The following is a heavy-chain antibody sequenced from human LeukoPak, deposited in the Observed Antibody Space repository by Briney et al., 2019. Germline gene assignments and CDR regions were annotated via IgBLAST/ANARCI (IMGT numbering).Heavy chain of an antibody. CDR2: IFPSDSDT. D-gene: IGHD4-17*01. V-gene: IGHV5-51*01. CDR1: GYSFTTYC. Sequence: GLPMQISSQASGYSFTTYCIGWVGQMRGKGLEWMGIIFPSDSDTQYRPSLQGQVTISPYKSTSTAYLQWTSLKPPHTALYYSAKLRCPKGDRSSFDCWGQGTLVTVSS. J-gene: IGHJ4*02. CDR3: AKLRCPKGDRSSFDC.